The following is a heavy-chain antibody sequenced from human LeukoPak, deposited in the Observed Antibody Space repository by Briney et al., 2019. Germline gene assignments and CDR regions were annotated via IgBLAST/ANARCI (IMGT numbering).Heavy chain of an antibody. CDR3: MTAAGYNFGQY. D-gene: IGHD5-18*01. J-gene: IGHJ4*02. Sequence: NYXXWVRQAPGKGLEWVSALYIGGNTYYADSVRGRFTISRDNSKNTLYLQMNSLRAEDTAIYYCMTAAGYNFGQYWGQGTLVTVSS. CDR1: NY. V-gene: IGHV3-53*01. CDR2: LYIGGNT.